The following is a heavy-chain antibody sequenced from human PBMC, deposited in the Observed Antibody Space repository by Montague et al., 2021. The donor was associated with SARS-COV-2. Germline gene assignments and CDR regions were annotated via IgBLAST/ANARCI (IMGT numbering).Heavy chain of an antibody. CDR2: INHTGSA. CDR3: ARGQVTISGVLIFIHAGGHLDG. J-gene: IGHJ3*01. CDR1: SGSFSDFY. V-gene: IGHV4-34*01. D-gene: IGHD3-3*01. Sequence: SETLSLTCAVYSGSFSDFYWTWIRQSPGKGLEWIGEINHTGSATYNPSLKGRVTLSRDTSKNQFSLKLSLVTPADTAVYSCARGQVTISGVLIFIHAGGHLDGWGQGTSVTVSS.